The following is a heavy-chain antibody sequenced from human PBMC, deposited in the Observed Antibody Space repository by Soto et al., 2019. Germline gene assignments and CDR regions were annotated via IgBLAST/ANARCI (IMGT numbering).Heavy chain of an antibody. D-gene: IGHD2-21*02. J-gene: IGHJ3*02. Sequence: EVQLVETGGGLIQPGGSLRLSCAASGFTVSTSYMSWVRQAPGKGLEWVSIIYSGGSTYYADSVKGRFSISRDNSKNTLYLQMNSLRAEDTAVYYCARVSYCGGDCYGAAFDICGQGTMVTVSS. V-gene: IGHV3-53*02. CDR2: IYSGGST. CDR3: ARVSYCGGDCYGAAFDI. CDR1: GFTVSTSY.